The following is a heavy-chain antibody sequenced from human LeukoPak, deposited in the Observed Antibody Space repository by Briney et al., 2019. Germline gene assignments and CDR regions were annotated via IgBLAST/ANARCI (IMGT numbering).Heavy chain of an antibody. CDR2: IIPILGIA. Sequence: SVKVSCKASGGTFSSYAISWVRQAPGQGLEWMGRIIPILGIANYAQKFQGRVTITADKSTSTAYMELSSLRSEDTAVYYCARDTDDILTGYYLKWFDPWGQGTLVTVSS. CDR1: GGTFSSYA. V-gene: IGHV1-69*04. D-gene: IGHD3-9*01. J-gene: IGHJ5*02. CDR3: ARDTDDILTGYYLKWFDP.